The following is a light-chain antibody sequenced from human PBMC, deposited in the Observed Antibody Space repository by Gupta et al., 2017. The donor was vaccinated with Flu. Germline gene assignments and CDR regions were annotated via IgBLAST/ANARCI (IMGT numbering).Light chain of an antibody. CDR3: QSYDNSLSGWV. V-gene: IGLV1-40*01. J-gene: IGLJ3*02. CDR2: STT. CDR1: SSNIGARYG. Sequence: QSVLTQPPSVSGAPGQRVTISCTGSSSNIGARYGVHWYQQLPGAVPKLLIYSTTIRPSGVPDRFSASKSGTSASLAIAGLQAEDEADYYCQSYDNSLSGWVFGGGTKLTVL.